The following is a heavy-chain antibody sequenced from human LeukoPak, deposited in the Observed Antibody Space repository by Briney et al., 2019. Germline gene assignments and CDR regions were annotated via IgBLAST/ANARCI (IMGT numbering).Heavy chain of an antibody. CDR1: GGSFSGYY. J-gene: IGHJ4*02. D-gene: IGHD6-13*01. CDR3: ARGAGYSSSWYDY. CDR2: IYYSGST. Sequence: PSETLSLTCAVYGGSFSGYYWSWIRQPPGKGLEWIGYIYYSGSTYYNPSLKSRVTISVDTSKNQFSLKLSSVTAADTAVYYCARGAGYSSSWYDYWGQGTLVTVSS. V-gene: IGHV4-30-4*08.